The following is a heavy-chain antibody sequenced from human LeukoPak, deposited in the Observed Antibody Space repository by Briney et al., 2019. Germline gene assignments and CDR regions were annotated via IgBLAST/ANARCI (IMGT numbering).Heavy chain of an antibody. CDR3: ERAVIDTSGYYSFD. D-gene: IGHD3-22*01. Sequence: SQTLSLTCAISGDSVSSNSATWIWIRQSPSRGLEWLGRTYYRSKWYNDYAVSVKSRTTINLDTSKNQFSLQLNSVTPEDTAFYSGERAVIDTSGYYSFDYGGREPLATVSS. J-gene: IGHJ4*02. V-gene: IGHV6-1*01. CDR2: TYYRSKWYN. CDR1: GDSVSSNSAT.